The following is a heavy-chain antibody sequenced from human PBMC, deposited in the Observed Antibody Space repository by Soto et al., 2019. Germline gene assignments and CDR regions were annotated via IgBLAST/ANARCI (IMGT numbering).Heavy chain of an antibody. Sequence: GGSLRLSCAASGFTFSSYAMSWVRQAPGKGLEWVSAISGSGGSTYYADSVKGRFTISRDNSKNTLYLQMNSLRAEDTAVYYCAKLARSASGDHLGGAVFFDYWGQGTLVTVSS. D-gene: IGHD4-17*01. CDR2: ISGSGGST. CDR1: GFTFSSYA. J-gene: IGHJ4*02. V-gene: IGHV3-23*01. CDR3: AKLARSASGDHLGGAVFFDY.